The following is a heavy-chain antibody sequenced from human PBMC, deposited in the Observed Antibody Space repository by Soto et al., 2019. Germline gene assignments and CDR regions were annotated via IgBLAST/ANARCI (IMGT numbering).Heavy chain of an antibody. CDR3: ARHTSSWSGFDP. CDR2: IHYGGST. CDR1: GGSISSYY. Sequence: SETLSLTCTVSGGSISSYYWSWIRQPPGKGLEWIGYIHYGGSTNYNPSLKSRVTISVDTSKNQFSLQLSSVTAADTAVYYCARHTSSWSGFDPWGQGTLVTVSS. D-gene: IGHD6-13*01. V-gene: IGHV4-59*01. J-gene: IGHJ5*02.